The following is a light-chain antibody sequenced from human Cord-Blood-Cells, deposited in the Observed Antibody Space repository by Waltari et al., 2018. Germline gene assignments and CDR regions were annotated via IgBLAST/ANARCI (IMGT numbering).Light chain of an antibody. CDR3: QQRSNWPPLT. CDR1: QSVSSY. CDR2: DAS. J-gene: IGKJ4*01. V-gene: IGKV3-11*01. Sequence: EIVLTQSPATLSLSPGERATLSCRASQSVSSYLAWYQQKPGQAPRLLIYDASNRATGIPARFSGSGSWTDFTLTISSLEPEDFAVYCCQQRSNWPPLTFGGGTKVEIK.